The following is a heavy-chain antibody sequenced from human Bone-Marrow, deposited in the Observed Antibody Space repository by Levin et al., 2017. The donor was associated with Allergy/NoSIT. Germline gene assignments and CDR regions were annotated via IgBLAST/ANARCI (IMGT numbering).Heavy chain of an antibody. CDR3: ARDLLWNVGGPRFDW. CDR1: GYTFTNYF. D-gene: IGHD3-16*01. Sequence: PGGSLRLSCKASGYTFTNYFFHWVRQAPGQGPEWMGMINCSSGNTLYAQKFQARVAMTRDTSTSTAYMDLSSLRSEDTAVYYCARDLLWNVGGPRFDWWGQGTLVTVSS. V-gene: IGHV1-46*01. CDR2: INCSSGNT. J-gene: IGHJ4*02.